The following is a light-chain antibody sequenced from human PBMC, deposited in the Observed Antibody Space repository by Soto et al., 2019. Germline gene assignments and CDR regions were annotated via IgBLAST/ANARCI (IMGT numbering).Light chain of an antibody. CDR2: DAS. J-gene: IGKJ4*01. CDR1: QSVSSY. V-gene: IGKV3-11*01. Sequence: EIVLTQSPATLSLSPGERATLSCRASQSVSSYLAWYQQKPGQAPRLLIYDASKRATGIPARFSGSGSGTDFTLTISSLVPEDFAVDHCQQRINWPLTFGGGTKVEIK. CDR3: QQRINWPLT.